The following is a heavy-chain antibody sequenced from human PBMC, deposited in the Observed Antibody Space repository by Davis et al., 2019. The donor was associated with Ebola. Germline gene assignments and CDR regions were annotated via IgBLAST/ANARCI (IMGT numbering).Heavy chain of an antibody. Sequence: GGSLRLSCAASGFTFSNYAMSWVRQAPGKGLEWVAVISYDGSNKYYADSVKGRFTISRDNSKNTLYLQMNSLRAEDTAVYYCAKDVAYCSGGSCYSYGMDVWGQGTTVTVSS. J-gene: IGHJ6*02. D-gene: IGHD2-15*01. CDR2: ISYDGSNK. CDR3: AKDVAYCSGGSCYSYGMDV. V-gene: IGHV3-30*18. CDR1: GFTFSNYA.